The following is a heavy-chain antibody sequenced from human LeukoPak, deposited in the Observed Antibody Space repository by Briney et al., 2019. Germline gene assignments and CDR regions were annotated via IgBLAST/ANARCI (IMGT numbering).Heavy chain of an antibody. CDR1: GGSISSSSYY. CDR3: ARLGYSSSWPPNY. Sequence: PSETLSLTCTVSGGSISSSSYYWGWIRQPPGKGLEWIGSIYYSGSIYYNPSLKSRVTISVDTSKNQFSLKLSSVTAADTAVYYCARLGYSSSWPPNYWGQGTLVTVSS. CDR2: IYYSGSI. D-gene: IGHD6-13*01. V-gene: IGHV4-39*01. J-gene: IGHJ4*02.